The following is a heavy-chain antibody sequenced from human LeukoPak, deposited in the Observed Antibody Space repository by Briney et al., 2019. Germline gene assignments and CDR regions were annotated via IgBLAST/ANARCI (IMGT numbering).Heavy chain of an antibody. CDR3: ARGYAFDI. CDR1: GDSISSYY. Sequence: SETLSLTCTVSGDSISSYYWSWIRQPPGKGLEWIGYIYHSGSTKYNPSFKSRVTISVDTSKNQFSLKLSSVTAADTAVYYCARGYAFDIWGQGTMVTVSS. CDR2: IYHSGST. J-gene: IGHJ3*02. V-gene: IGHV4-59*12.